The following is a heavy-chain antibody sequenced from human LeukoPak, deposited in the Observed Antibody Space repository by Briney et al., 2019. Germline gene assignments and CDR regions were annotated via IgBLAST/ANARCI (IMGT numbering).Heavy chain of an antibody. CDR3: ARRNGYNAGALDFDY. Sequence: GESLKISCRGSGYIFTSYWIGWVRQMPGKGLEWMGIISPGDSDTAYSPSFQGQVTISADNSINTAYLQWSSLKASDTAMYYCARRNGYNAGALDFDYWGQGTLVTVSS. CDR1: GYIFTSYW. CDR2: ISPGDSDT. D-gene: IGHD5-24*01. J-gene: IGHJ4*02. V-gene: IGHV5-51*01.